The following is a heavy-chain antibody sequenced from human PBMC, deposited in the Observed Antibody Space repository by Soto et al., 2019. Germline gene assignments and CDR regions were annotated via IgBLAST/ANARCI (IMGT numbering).Heavy chain of an antibody. CDR2: ISSSSSTK. J-gene: IGHJ6*02. V-gene: IGHV3-48*02. Sequence: EVQLVESGGGLVQPGGSLRLSCAASGFTFITYSMNWVRQAPGKGLEWVSYISSSSSTKYYADSVEGRFTISRDNAKNSLYLQMNSLRDEDTAVYYCARDRAREITISYGVDVWGQGTTVTVSS. D-gene: IGHD3-3*01. CDR3: ARDRAREITISYGVDV. CDR1: GFTFITYS.